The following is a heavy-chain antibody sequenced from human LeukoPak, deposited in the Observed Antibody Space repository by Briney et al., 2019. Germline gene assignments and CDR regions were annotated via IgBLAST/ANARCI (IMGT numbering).Heavy chain of an antibody. CDR1: GGSFSGYY. Sequence: SETLSLTCAVYGGSFSGYYWSWIRQPPGKGLEWIGSIYYSGSTNCNPSLKSRVTISVDTSKNQFSLKLSSVTAADTAVYYCARGREGWFDPWGQGTLVTVSS. V-gene: IGHV4-59*01. J-gene: IGHJ5*02. D-gene: IGHD5-24*01. CDR2: IYYSGST. CDR3: ARGREGWFDP.